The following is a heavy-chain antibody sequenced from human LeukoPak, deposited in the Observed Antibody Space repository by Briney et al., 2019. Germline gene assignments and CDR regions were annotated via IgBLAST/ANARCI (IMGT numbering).Heavy chain of an antibody. CDR3: ARENYYDSSGYFDY. J-gene: IGHJ4*02. CDR2: ISSSSSYI. V-gene: IGHV3-21*01. CDR1: GFTFSSYS. Sequence: GGSLRLSCAASGFTFSSYSMNWVRQAQGKGLEWVSSISSSSSYIYYADSVKGRFTISRDNAKNSLYLQMNSLRAEDTAVYYCARENYYDSSGYFDYWGQGTLVTVSS. D-gene: IGHD3-22*01.